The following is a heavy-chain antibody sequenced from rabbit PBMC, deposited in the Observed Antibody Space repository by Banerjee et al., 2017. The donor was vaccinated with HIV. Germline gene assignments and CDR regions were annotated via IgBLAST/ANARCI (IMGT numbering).Heavy chain of an antibody. V-gene: IGHV1S47*01. J-gene: IGHJ4*01. CDR2: VYPDYGTT. Sequence: QQQLVESGGGLVQPGGSLKLSCKASVLDFSDYGISWVRQAPGKGLEWIAYVYPDYGTTDYANWVNGRFTISLDNAQNTVTLQMTNLTGADTATYFCARDRDAGDVGYGYARGYFNLWGPGTLVTVS. CDR1: VLDFSDYG. D-gene: IGHD6-1*01. CDR3: ARDRDAGDVGYGYARGYFNL.